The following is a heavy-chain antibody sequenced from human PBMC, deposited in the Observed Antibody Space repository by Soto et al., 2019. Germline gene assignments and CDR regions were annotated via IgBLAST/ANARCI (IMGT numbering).Heavy chain of an antibody. J-gene: IGHJ6*02. CDR1: GFTFSSYG. CDR2: IWYDGSNK. D-gene: IGHD6-19*01. CDR3: ARDREYSSGWDYYYYGMDV. V-gene: IGHV3-33*01. Sequence: GESLKISCAASGFTFSSYGMHWVRQAPGKGLEWVAVIWYDGSNKYYADSVKGRFTISRDNSKNTLYLQMNSLRAEDTAVYYCARDREYSSGWDYYYYGMDVWGQGTTVTVSS.